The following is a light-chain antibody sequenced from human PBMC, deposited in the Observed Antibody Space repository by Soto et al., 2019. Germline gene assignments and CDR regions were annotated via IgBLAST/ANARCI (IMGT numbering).Light chain of an antibody. CDR2: KAS. J-gene: IGKJ1*01. CDR1: QSISGW. CDR3: QQYNNYGSWT. Sequence: DIQVTQSPSTLSASVGDRVTITCRASQSISGWLAWYQQKPGKAPNLLIYKASTLESGVPSRFSGSGSGTEFTLTISGLQPDEFAAYYCQQYNNYGSWTFGQGTKVEIK. V-gene: IGKV1-5*03.